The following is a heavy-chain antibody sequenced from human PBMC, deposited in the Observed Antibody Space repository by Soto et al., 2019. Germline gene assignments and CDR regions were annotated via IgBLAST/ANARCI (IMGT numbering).Heavy chain of an antibody. D-gene: IGHD2-2*03. Sequence: PGESLKISCKGSGYSFTSYCIGWVRQMPGKGLEWMGIIYPGDSDTRYSPSFQGQVTISADKSISTAYLQWSSLKASDTAMYYCARLSMDIVVVPAAPPDYYYYMDVWGKGTTVTVSS. J-gene: IGHJ6*03. CDR3: ARLSMDIVVVPAAPPDYYYYMDV. CDR1: GYSFTSYC. V-gene: IGHV5-51*01. CDR2: IYPGDSDT.